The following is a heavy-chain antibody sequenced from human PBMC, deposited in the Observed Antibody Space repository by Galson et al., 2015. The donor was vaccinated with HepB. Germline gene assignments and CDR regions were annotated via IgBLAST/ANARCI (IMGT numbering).Heavy chain of an antibody. D-gene: IGHD1-26*01. V-gene: IGHV3-33*01. CDR1: GFTFSSYG. CDR2: IWYDGSNK. CDR3: ADSGSYSSPPDDY. Sequence: SLRLSCAASGFTFSSYGMHWVRQAPGKGLEWVAVIWYDGSNKYYADSVKGRFTISRDNSKNTLYLQMNSLRAEDTAVYYCADSGSYSSPPDDYWGQGTLVTVSS. J-gene: IGHJ4*02.